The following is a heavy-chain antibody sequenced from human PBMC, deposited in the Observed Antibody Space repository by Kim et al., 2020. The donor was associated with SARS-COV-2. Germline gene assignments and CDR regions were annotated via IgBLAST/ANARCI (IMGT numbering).Heavy chain of an antibody. CDR1: GYTFTSYS. Sequence: ASVKVSCKTSGYTFTSYSMHWVRQAPGQSLEWLGWINTGTFDTKYSEKFRDRVTITASTSAKTAYMELSGLRSEDTAVYYCARAYYNQYRPYYYYSMDVWGQGTTVTVSS. CDR2: INTGTFDT. CDR3: ARAYYNQYRPYYYYSMDV. D-gene: IGHD3-10*01. V-gene: IGHV1-3*04. J-gene: IGHJ6*02.